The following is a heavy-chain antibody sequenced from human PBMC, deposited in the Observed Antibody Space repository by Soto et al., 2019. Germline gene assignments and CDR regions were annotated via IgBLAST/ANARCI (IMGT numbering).Heavy chain of an antibody. J-gene: IGHJ3*02. CDR3: AREKGSSGYYPDAFDI. CDR2: IYYSGRT. D-gene: IGHD3-22*01. Sequence: QVQLQESGPGLVKPSQTLSLTCTVSGGSISSGDYYWRWIRQPPGKGLEWIGYIYYSGRTYYNTSLESRVTISVDTSKNQFSLKRSSVTAADTAVYYCAREKGSSGYYPDAFDIWGQGTMVTVSS. V-gene: IGHV4-30-4*01. CDR1: GGSISSGDYY.